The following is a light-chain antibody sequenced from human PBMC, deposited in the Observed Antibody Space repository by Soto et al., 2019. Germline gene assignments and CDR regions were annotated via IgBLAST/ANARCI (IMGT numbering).Light chain of an antibody. Sequence: EIVLTQSPGTLSLSPGERATLSCRASQSVSSSYLAWYQQKPGQAPRLLIYGASSRATGIPDRFSGSGSGTDFTLPISRLEHEDFAVYYCQQYGSSPPYTFGQESKREMK. V-gene: IGKV3-20*01. CDR1: QSVSSSY. J-gene: IGKJ2*01. CDR3: QQYGSSPPYT. CDR2: GAS.